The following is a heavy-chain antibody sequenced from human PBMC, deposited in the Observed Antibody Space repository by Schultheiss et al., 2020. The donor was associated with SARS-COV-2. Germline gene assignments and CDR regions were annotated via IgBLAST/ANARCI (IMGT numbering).Heavy chain of an antibody. CDR2: IIPIFGTT. CDR3: ARAQFGELLSQPPNYGMDV. V-gene: IGHV1-69*13. CDR1: GYTFTDYY. J-gene: IGHJ6*02. D-gene: IGHD3-10*01. Sequence: SVKVSCKASGYTFTDYYMHWVRQAPGQGLEWIGGIIPIFGTTNYAQKFQGRVTITADESTSTAYMELSSLRSEDTAVYYCARAQFGELLSQPPNYGMDVWGQGTTVTVSS.